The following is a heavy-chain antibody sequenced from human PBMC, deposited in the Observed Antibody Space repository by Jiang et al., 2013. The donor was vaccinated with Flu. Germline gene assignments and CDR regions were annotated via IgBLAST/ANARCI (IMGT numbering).Heavy chain of an antibody. CDR2: ISSNGDIT. V-gene: IGHV3-64D*09. Sequence: PGGSLRLSCSASGFSFSRYAMHWVRQAPGKGLEFVSAISSNGDITNYADSVKGRFTISRDNSKNTLYLQMSSLRAEDTAVYYCVTTVVVIAFDYWGQGTLVTVSS. J-gene: IGHJ4*02. D-gene: IGHD2-21*01. CDR1: GFSFSRYA. CDR3: VTTVVVIAFDY.